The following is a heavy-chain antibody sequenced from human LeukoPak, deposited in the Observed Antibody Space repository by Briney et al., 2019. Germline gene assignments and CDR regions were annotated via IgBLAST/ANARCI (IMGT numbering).Heavy chain of an antibody. J-gene: IGHJ4*02. D-gene: IGHD3-16*01. CDR1: GYTFTSYG. CDR2: ISAYNGNT. V-gene: IGHV1-18*01. CDR3: ARDRPYDYVWGSPTDY. Sequence: ASVKVSCKASGYTFTSYGISWVRQAPGQGLEWMGWISAYNGNTNYAQKLQGRVTMTTDTSTSTAYLGLRSLRSDDTAVYYCARDRPYDYVWGSPTDYWGQGTLVTVSS.